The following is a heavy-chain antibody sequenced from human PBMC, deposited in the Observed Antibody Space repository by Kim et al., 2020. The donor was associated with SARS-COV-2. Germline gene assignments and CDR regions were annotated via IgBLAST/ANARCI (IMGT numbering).Heavy chain of an antibody. J-gene: IGHJ6*02. CDR3: VTPRYCSSTSCYMTHYYYYGMDV. V-gene: IGHV7-4-1*02. CDR2: INTNTGNP. D-gene: IGHD2-2*02. Sequence: ASVKVSCKASGYTFTSYAMNWVRQAPGQGLEWMGWINTNTGNPTYAQGFTGRFVFSLDTSVSTAYLQISSLKAEDTAVYYCVTPRYCSSTSCYMTHYYYYGMDVWGQGTTVTVSS. CDR1: GYTFTSYA.